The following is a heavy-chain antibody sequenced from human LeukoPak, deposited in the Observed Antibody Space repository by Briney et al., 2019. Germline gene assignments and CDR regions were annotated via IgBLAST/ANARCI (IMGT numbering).Heavy chain of an antibody. CDR2: IYTSGST. D-gene: IGHD6-6*01. CDR3: ARSSWQLVFTPFDY. V-gene: IGHV4-4*09. J-gene: IGHJ4*02. CDR1: GGSISSYY. Sequence: SETLSLTCTVSGGSISSYYWSWIRQPPGKGLEWIGYIYTSGSTNYHPSLKSRVTISVDTSKNQFSLKLSSVTAADTAVYYCARSSWQLVFTPFDYWGQGTLVTVSS.